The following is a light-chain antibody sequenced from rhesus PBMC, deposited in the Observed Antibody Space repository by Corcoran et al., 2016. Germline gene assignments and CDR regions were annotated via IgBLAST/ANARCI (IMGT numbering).Light chain of an antibody. J-gene: IGKJ1*01. Sequence: DIQMTQSPSSLSASVGDKVTITCHASQGISSWVAWYQQKPGKAPKPLIYYASGLQSGVPSRFSGRGLGPDYTLTISSLQPEDFATYYWHQYDDLPWTFGQGTKVEIK. CDR2: YAS. CDR3: HQYDDLPWT. CDR1: QGISSW. V-gene: IGKV1-19*01.